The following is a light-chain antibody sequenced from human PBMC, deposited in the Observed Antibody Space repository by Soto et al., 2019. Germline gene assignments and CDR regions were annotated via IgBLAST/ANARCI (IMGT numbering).Light chain of an antibody. Sequence: DIQMTQSPSTLSASVGDRVTITCRASQSLTGWLAWYQQKPGRAPTLLISKASSLESGVPSRFSGSGSGTDFTLTISSLQPEDFATYYCLQDYIYPRTFGQGTKVDIK. V-gene: IGKV1-5*03. CDR3: LQDYIYPRT. CDR1: QSLTGW. CDR2: KAS. J-gene: IGKJ1*01.